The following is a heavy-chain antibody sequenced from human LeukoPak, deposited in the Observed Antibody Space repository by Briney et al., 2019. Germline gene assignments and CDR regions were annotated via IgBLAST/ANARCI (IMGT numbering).Heavy chain of an antibody. Sequence: SETLSLTCTVSGYSISNGYYWGWIRQPPGKGLEWIGSIYHSGRTYYNPSLKSRVTISLDTSKNQFSLKLTSVTAADTAVYYCARGMGVRGVTPDAFDIWGQGTMVTVSS. J-gene: IGHJ3*02. CDR1: GYSISNGYY. CDR2: IYHSGRT. CDR3: ARGMGVRGVTPDAFDI. V-gene: IGHV4-38-2*02. D-gene: IGHD3-10*01.